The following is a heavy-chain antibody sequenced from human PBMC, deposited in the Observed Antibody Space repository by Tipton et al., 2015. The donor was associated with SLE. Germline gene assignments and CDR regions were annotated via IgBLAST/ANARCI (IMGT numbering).Heavy chain of an antibody. Sequence: TLSLTCTVSDGSINSNNYYWGWIRQPPGKGLEWIGSIYYSESTYYNPSLKSRVTISVDTSKNQFSLKLRSVTAADTAVYFCAADVTSGSYRFDYWGQGTLVTVSS. V-gene: IGHV4-39*07. CDR3: AADVTSGSYRFDY. J-gene: IGHJ4*02. CDR1: DGSINSNNYY. CDR2: IYYSEST. D-gene: IGHD1-26*01.